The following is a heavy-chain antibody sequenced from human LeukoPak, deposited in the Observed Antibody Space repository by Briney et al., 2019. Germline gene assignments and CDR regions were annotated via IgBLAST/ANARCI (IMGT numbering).Heavy chain of an antibody. CDR3: ARHEYSGSYYGLSWFDP. D-gene: IGHD1-26*01. CDR1: GGSISSSGYY. Sequence: SETLSLTCTVSGGSISSSGYYWGWIRQPPGKWLEWIASIYYSGSTYYKPSLKSRVTISVDTSKNQLSLKLSSLTAADTAVYYCARHEYSGSYYGLSWFDPWGQGTLVTVSS. CDR2: IYYSGST. J-gene: IGHJ5*02. V-gene: IGHV4-39*01.